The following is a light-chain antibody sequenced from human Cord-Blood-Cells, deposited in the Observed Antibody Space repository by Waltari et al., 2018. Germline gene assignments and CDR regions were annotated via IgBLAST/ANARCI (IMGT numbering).Light chain of an antibody. CDR2: EGS. J-gene: IGLJ3*02. Sequence: QSALTQPASVSGSPGQSITISCTGTSSDVGSYTLVPWYHQHPGKAPKLMIYEGSKRPSGVSNRFSGSKSGNTASLTFSGLQAEDEADYYCCSYAGSSTWVFGGGTKLTVL. CDR3: CSYAGSSTWV. V-gene: IGLV2-23*01. CDR1: SSDVGSYTL.